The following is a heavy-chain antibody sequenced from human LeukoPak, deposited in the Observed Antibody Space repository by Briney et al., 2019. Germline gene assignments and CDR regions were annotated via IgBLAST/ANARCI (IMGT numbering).Heavy chain of an antibody. V-gene: IGHV1-69*01. J-gene: IGHJ6*04. CDR2: IIPIFGTA. Sequence: GSSVKVSCKASGGTFSSYAISWVRQAPGQGLEWMGGIIPIFGTANYAQKFQGRVTITADESTSTAYMELSSLRSEDTAVYYCARAYCSGGSCYPFYHGMDVWGKGTTVTVSS. CDR3: ARAYCSGGSCYPFYHGMDV. D-gene: IGHD2-15*01. CDR1: GGTFSSYA.